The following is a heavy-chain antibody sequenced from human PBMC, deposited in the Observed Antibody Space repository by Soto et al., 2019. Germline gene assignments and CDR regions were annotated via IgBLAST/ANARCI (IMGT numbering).Heavy chain of an antibody. D-gene: IGHD3-22*01. CDR3: ARDLYYYDSSFSFDY. CDR1: GYTFTGYY. CDR2: INPNSGGT. V-gene: IGHV1-2*02. Sequence: ASVKVSCKASGYTFTGYYMHWVRQAPGQGLEWMGWINPNSGGTNYAQKFQGRVTMTRDTSISTAYMELSRLRSDDTAVYYCARDLYYYDSSFSFDYWGQGTLVTVSS. J-gene: IGHJ4*02.